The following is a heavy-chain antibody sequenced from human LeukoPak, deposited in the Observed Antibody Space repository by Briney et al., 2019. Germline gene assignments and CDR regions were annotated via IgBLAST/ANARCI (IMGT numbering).Heavy chain of an antibody. CDR1: GGTFSSYA. J-gene: IGHJ4*02. CDR3: ARVSSGWYHDYFDY. CDR2: IIPIFGTA. D-gene: IGHD6-19*01. V-gene: IGHV1-69*05. Sequence: SVKVSCKASGGTFSSYAISWVRQAPGQGLEWMGGIIPIFGTANYAQKLQGRVTVTTDTSTSTAYMELRSLRSDDTAVYYCARVSSGWYHDYFDYWGQGTLVTVSS.